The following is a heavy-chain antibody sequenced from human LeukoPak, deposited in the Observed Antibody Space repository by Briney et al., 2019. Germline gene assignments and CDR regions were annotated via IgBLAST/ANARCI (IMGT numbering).Heavy chain of an antibody. V-gene: IGHV3-48*01. CDR3: ARGDCSGGSCYLSLTTIDY. Sequence: GGSLRLSCAASGFTFSIYAMSWVRQAPGKGLEWVSYISSSSSTIYYADSVKGRFTISRDNAKNSLYLQMNSLRAEDTAVYYCARGDCSGGSCYLSLTTIDYWGQGTLVTVSS. CDR1: GFTFSIYA. J-gene: IGHJ4*02. D-gene: IGHD2-15*01. CDR2: ISSSSSTI.